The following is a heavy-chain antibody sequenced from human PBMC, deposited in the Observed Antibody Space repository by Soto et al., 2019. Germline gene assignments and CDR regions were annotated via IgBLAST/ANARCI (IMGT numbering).Heavy chain of an antibody. Sequence: GGSLRLSCAASGFTFSSYGMHWVRQAPGKGLEWVAVISYDGSNKYYADSVKGRFTISRDNSKNTLYLQMNSLRAEDTAVYYCARDQNQVPKITMIDYWGQGTLVTVSS. D-gene: IGHD3-22*01. V-gene: IGHV3-30*03. CDR2: ISYDGSNK. J-gene: IGHJ4*02. CDR3: ARDQNQVPKITMIDY. CDR1: GFTFSSYG.